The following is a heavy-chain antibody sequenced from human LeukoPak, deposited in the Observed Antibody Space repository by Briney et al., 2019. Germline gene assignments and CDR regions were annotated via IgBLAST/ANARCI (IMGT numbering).Heavy chain of an antibody. CDR3: ASRAIAVANA. Sequence: GGSLRLSCAASGFTFSRYGMHWVRQAPGKGLEWVAVISYDGSSKYYADSVKGRFTFSRDNSKNTLYLQMNSLRAEDTAVYYCASRAIAVANARGQGTLVTVSS. CDR1: GFTFSRYG. J-gene: IGHJ4*02. D-gene: IGHD6-19*01. V-gene: IGHV3-30*03. CDR2: ISYDGSSK.